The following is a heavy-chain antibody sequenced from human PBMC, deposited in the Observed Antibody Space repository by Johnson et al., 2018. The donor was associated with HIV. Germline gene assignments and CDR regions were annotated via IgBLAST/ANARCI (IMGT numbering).Heavy chain of an antibody. CDR3: ARDRVWFGELYAFDI. J-gene: IGHJ3*02. D-gene: IGHD3-10*01. Sequence: QVQLVESGGGVVQPGRSLRLSCAASGFTFSSYAMHWVRQAPGKGLEWVAVISHDGSNKYSADSVKGRFTISRDNSKNTLYLQMNSLRAEDTAVYYCARDRVWFGELYAFDIWGQGTMVTVSS. V-gene: IGHV3-30*04. CDR2: ISHDGSNK. CDR1: GFTFSSYA.